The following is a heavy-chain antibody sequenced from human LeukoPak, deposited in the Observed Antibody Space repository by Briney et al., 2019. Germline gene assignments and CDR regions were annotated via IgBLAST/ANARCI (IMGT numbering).Heavy chain of an antibody. CDR3: ARHEPGFYFDY. V-gene: IGHV4-39*07. J-gene: IGHJ4*02. Sequence: SETLSLTCTVSGDSMTSTSHFWDWIRQPPGKGLEWIGSIYYRGSTYFNPSLKSRVTISVDTSKNQFSLNLRSVNAADTAVYYCARHEPGFYFDYWGQGTLVTVSS. CDR1: GDSMTSTSHF. D-gene: IGHD1-14*01. CDR2: IYYRGST.